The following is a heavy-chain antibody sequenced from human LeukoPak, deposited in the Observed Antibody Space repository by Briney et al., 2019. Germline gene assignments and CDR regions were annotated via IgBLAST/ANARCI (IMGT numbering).Heavy chain of an antibody. CDR2: ISPSGGST. Sequence: ASVRVSCKASGYTFTSYYMHWVRQAPGQGLEWMGIISPSGGSTSYAQKFQGRLTMTRDTSTSTVYMELSSLRSEDTAVYYCARDRGWFDPWGQGTLVTVSS. J-gene: IGHJ5*02. CDR1: GYTFTSYY. CDR3: ARDRGWFDP. V-gene: IGHV1-46*01.